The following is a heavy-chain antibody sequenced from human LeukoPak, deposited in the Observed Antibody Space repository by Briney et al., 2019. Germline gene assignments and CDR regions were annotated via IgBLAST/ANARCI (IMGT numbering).Heavy chain of an antibody. CDR1: GYTFTSYD. CDR3: ARADYYDSSGYDY. D-gene: IGHD3-22*01. CDR2: IIPILGIA. Sequence: ASVKVSCKASGYTFTSYDINWVRQATGQGLEWMGRIIPILGIANYAQKLQGRVTMTTDTSTSTAYMELRSLRSDDTAVYYCARADYYDSSGYDYWGQGTLVTVSS. J-gene: IGHJ4*02. V-gene: IGHV1-18*01.